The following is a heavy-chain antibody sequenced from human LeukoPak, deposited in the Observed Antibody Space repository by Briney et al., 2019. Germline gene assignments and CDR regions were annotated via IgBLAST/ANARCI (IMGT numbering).Heavy chain of an antibody. Sequence: GGSLRLSCAASGFTFSSYGMHWVRQAPGKGLEWVSYISSSGSTIYYADSVKGRFTISRDNAKNSLYLQMNSLRAEDTAVYYCARGEIVATAWFDPWGQGTLVTVSS. CDR3: ARGEIVATAWFDP. V-gene: IGHV3-48*04. D-gene: IGHD5-12*01. CDR2: ISSSGSTI. J-gene: IGHJ5*02. CDR1: GFTFSSYG.